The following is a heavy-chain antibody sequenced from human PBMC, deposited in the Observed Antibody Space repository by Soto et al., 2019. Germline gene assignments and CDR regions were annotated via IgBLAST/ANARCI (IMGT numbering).Heavy chain of an antibody. CDR3: ARLGTTISPVDY. Sequence: GGSLRLSCAASGFTFSSYGMHWVRQAPGKGLEWVAVIWYDGSNKYYADSVKGRFTISRDNSKNTLYLQMNSLRAEDTAVYYCARLGTTISPVDYWGQGTLVTVSS. J-gene: IGHJ4*02. CDR1: GFTFSSYG. D-gene: IGHD1-1*01. CDR2: IWYDGSNK. V-gene: IGHV3-33*01.